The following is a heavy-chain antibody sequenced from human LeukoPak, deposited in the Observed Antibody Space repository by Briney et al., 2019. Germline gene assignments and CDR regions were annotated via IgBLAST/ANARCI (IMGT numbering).Heavy chain of an antibody. Sequence: ASVKVSCKASGGTFSSYAISWVRQAPGQGLEWMGWINPNSGGTNYAQKFQGRVTMTRDTSISTAYMELSRLRSDDTAVYYCARDCGDAFDIWGQGTMVTVSS. J-gene: IGHJ3*02. V-gene: IGHV1-2*02. CDR2: INPNSGGT. CDR3: ARDCGDAFDI. CDR1: GGTFSSYA.